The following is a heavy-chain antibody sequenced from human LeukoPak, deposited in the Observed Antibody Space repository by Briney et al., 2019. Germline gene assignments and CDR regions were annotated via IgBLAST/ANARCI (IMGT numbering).Heavy chain of an antibody. V-gene: IGHV1-2*02. CDR2: INPNSGGT. CDR3: ARDGGGSYSLDY. CDR1: GYTFTGYY. J-gene: IGHJ4*02. Sequence: ASVKVSCKASGYTFTGYYMHWVRQAPGQGLEWMGWINPNSGGTNYAQKFQGRVTMTRDTSISTAYMELSRLRSDDMAVYYCARDGGGSYSLDYWGQGTLVTVSS. D-gene: IGHD1-26*01.